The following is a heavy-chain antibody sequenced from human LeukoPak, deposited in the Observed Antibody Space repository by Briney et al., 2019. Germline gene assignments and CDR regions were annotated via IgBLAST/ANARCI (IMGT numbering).Heavy chain of an antibody. CDR1: GFTFSDYY. CDR3: ARENFQSIYYDSSGYYMSYAFDI. Sequence: GGALRLSCAASGFTFSDYYMSWIRQAPGKGLEGVSYISSSGTTIYYADSVKGRFTISRDNAKNSLYLQMNSLRAEDTAVYYCARENFQSIYYDSSGYYMSYAFDIWGQGTMVTVSS. D-gene: IGHD3-22*01. CDR2: ISSSGTTI. J-gene: IGHJ3*02. V-gene: IGHV3-11*01.